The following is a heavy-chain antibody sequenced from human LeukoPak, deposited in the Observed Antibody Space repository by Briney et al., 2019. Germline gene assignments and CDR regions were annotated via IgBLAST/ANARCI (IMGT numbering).Heavy chain of an antibody. CDR3: AFSKYSRSDFGS. CDR2: IYWDDDK. J-gene: IGHJ4*02. CDR1: GFSLSTNDVG. Sequence: SGPTLLKPTQTLTLTCTFSGFSLSTNDVGVGWIRQPPGEALEWLALIYWDDDKRYSPSQKSRLTITKDTSKNQVVLTMANMDPADTAPYYCAFSKYSRSDFGSWGQGTLVTVSS. D-gene: IGHD6-6*01. V-gene: IGHV2-5*02.